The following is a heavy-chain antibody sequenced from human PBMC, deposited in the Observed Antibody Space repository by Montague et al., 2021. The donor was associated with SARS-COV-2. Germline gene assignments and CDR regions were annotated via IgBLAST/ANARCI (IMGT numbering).Heavy chain of an antibody. Sequence: SETLSLTCTVSGDSVSHDFWTWIRQPPGKGLEWIGYVYYSRSSSYNPSLRGRVSIAVDTSKNQFSLRLSTVTAADTATYYCVRDPAPSGSGTFCDYWGQGTLVAVSS. CDR3: VRDPAPSGSGTFCDY. V-gene: IGHV4-59*02. J-gene: IGHJ4*02. D-gene: IGHD1-26*01. CDR1: GDSVSHDF. CDR2: VYYSRSS.